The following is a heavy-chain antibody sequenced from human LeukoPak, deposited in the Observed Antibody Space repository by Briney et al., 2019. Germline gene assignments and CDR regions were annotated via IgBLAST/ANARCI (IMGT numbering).Heavy chain of an antibody. J-gene: IGHJ4*02. CDR1: GFTFSSYS. CDR2: ISSSSSTI. D-gene: IGHD3-10*01. CDR3: ARDGLYYGSGNNLNDY. Sequence: GGSLRLSCAASGFTFSSYSMNWVRQAPGKGLEWVSYISSSSSTIYYADSVKGRFTIPRDNAKNSLYLQMNSLRAEDTAVYYCARDGLYYGSGNNLNDYWGQGTLVTVSS. V-gene: IGHV3-48*04.